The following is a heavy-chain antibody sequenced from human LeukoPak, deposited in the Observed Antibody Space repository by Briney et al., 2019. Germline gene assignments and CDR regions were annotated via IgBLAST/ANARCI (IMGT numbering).Heavy chain of an antibody. Sequence: ASVKVSCKASGYTFTTSYINWVRQAPGQGLEWIGWVSPYNGKTSYAQRFHGRVTMTTDSSTNTAYMDLASLRSDDTAVYYCARGGTFYPSIDYWGQGTLVTVSS. CDR2: VSPYNGKT. J-gene: IGHJ4*02. CDR1: GYTFTTSY. V-gene: IGHV1-18*01. CDR3: ARGGTFYPSIDY. D-gene: IGHD1-26*01.